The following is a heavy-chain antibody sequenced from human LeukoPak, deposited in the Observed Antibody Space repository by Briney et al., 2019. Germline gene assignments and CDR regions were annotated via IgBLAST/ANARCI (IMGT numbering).Heavy chain of an antibody. V-gene: IGHV1-69*08. CDR2: IIPIFGTA. CDR1: GDTFSSYT. J-gene: IGHJ4*02. Sequence: GASVKVSCKASGDTFSSYTISWVRQAPGQGLEWMGRIIPIFGTANYAQKFQGRVTITADKSTSTAYMELSSLRSEDTAVYYCAGFFSDYDVYWGQGTLVTVSS. CDR3: AGFFSDYDVY. D-gene: IGHD5-12*01.